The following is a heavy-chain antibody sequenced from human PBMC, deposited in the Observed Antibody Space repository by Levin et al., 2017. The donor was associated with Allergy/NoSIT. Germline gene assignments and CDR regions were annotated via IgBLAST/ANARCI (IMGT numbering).Heavy chain of an antibody. V-gene: IGHV3-23*01. CDR1: GFIFSESA. J-gene: IGHJ5*02. CDR3: AKDKHSSTQGWSDP. D-gene: IGHD2-2*01. Sequence: PGGSLRLSCAASGFIFSESAMTWARHAPGKGLEWVSSISASGASTYYADSAKGRFTISRDNSQNTVYLQMDSLRAEDTAIYYCAKDKHSSTQGWSDPWGQGTLVTVSS. CDR2: ISASGAST.